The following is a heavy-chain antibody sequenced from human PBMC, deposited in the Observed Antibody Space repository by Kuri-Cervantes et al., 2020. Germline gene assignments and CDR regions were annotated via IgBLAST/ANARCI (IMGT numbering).Heavy chain of an antibody. CDR2: RWYDGSNK. J-gene: IGHJ3*02. Sequence: GESLKISWAASGFTFSSYVMHWVRQAPGKGLEWVAVRWYDGSNKYYADSVQGRFTISRDNSKNTLYLQMNSLGTEDTAVYYCGRGRGSAIFDIWGQGTMVTVSS. V-gene: IGHV3-33*01. CDR3: GRGRGSAIFDI. CDR1: GFTFSSYV.